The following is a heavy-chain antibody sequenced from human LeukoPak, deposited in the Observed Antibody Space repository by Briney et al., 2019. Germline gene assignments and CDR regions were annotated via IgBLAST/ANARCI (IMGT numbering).Heavy chain of an antibody. D-gene: IGHD3-22*01. V-gene: IGHV1-69*13. Sequence: SVKVSCKASGGTFSSYAISWVRQAPGQGLEWMGGIIPIFATANYAQKFQGRVTITADESTSTAYMELGSLRSEDTAVYYCARGPITTRSHFGYWGQGTLVTVSS. CDR2: IIPIFATA. CDR3: ARGPITTRSHFGY. J-gene: IGHJ4*02. CDR1: GGTFSSYA.